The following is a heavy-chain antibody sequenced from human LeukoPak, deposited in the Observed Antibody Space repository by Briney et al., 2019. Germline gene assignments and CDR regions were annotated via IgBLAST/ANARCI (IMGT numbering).Heavy chain of an antibody. J-gene: IGHJ6*02. Sequence: GGSLRLSCVASGFKFNAYAMNWVRQAPGKGLEWVSYISSSGSTIYYADSVKGRFTISRDNAKNSLYLQMNSLRAEDTAVYYCARDPPRPYDSSGYYPVYYGMDVWGQGTTVTVSS. D-gene: IGHD3-22*01. CDR2: ISSSGSTI. CDR1: GFKFNAYA. CDR3: ARDPPRPYDSSGYYPVYYGMDV. V-gene: IGHV3-48*03.